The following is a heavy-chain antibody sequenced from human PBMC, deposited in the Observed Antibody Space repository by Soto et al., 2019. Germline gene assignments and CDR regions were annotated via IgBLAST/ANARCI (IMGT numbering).Heavy chain of an antibody. V-gene: IGHV1-3*01. CDR3: ATDIVVVPAATNTFDY. CDR1: GYTFTSYA. Sequence: GASVKVCCKASGYTFTSYAMHWVRQAPGQRLEWMGWINAGNGNTKYPQKFQGRVTITRDTSASTAYMELSSLRSEDTAVYYCATDIVVVPAATNTFDYWGQGTLVTVSS. J-gene: IGHJ4*02. CDR2: INAGNGNT. D-gene: IGHD2-2*01.